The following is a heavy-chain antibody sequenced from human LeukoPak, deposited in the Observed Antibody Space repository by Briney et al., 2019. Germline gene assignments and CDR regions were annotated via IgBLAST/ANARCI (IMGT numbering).Heavy chain of an antibody. D-gene: IGHD2-2*01. CDR1: GYTFTSYV. J-gene: IGHJ5*02. CDR2: ISAYNGNT. CDR3: ARDGRDIVVVPAGSFDP. V-gene: IGHV1-18*01. Sequence: ASVKVSCKASGYTFTSYVISWVRQAPGQGLEWMGWISAYNGNTNYAQKLQGRVTMTTDTSTSSAYMELRSLRSDDTAVYYCARDGRDIVVVPAGSFDPWGQGPLVTVSS.